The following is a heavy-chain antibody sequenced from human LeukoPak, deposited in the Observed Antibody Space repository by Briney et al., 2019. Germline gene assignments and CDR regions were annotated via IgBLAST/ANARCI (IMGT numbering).Heavy chain of an antibody. D-gene: IGHD6-13*01. CDR3: AKGGGYSSSWYYFDY. J-gene: IGHJ4*02. Sequence: PGGSLRLSCAASGFTFSSYGMHWVRQAPGKGLEWVAVISYDGSNKYYADSVKGRFTISRDNSKNTLYLQMNSLRAEDTAVYYWAKGGGYSSSWYYFDYWGQGTLGTVS. CDR2: ISYDGSNK. CDR1: GFTFSSYG. V-gene: IGHV3-30*18.